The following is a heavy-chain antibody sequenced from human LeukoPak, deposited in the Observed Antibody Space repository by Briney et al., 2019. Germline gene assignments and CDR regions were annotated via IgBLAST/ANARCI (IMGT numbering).Heavy chain of an antibody. V-gene: IGHV3-23*01. CDR1: GFTFSSYA. J-gene: IGHJ4*02. Sequence: GGSLRLSCAVSGFTFSSYAMSWVRQAPGKGLEWVAAISGSGGSTYYVDSVKGRFTISRDNSKNTLYLQMNSLRAEDTAVYYCAKQSGYYFGTGPFDYWGQGTPVTVLS. D-gene: IGHD3-22*01. CDR3: AKQSGYYFGTGPFDY. CDR2: ISGSGGST.